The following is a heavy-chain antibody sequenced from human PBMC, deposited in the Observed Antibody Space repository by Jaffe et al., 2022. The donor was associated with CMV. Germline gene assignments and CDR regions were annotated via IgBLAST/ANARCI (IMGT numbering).Heavy chain of an antibody. CDR3: AKGSNWNPVYNWFDS. D-gene: IGHD1-1*01. J-gene: IGHJ5*01. V-gene: IGHV3-23*01. Sequence: EVQLLESGGGLVQSGGSLRLSCAASGFTLSSYAMHWVRQAPGRGLEWVSATSGSGGSTDYADSVKGRFVISRDNSKNTLYLEMNSLRGDDTALYFCAKGSNWNPVYNWFDSWGQGTLVTVSS. CDR1: GFTLSSYA. CDR2: TSGSGGST.